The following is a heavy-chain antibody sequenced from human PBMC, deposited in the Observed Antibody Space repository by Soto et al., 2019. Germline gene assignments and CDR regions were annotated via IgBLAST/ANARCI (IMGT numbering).Heavy chain of an antibody. D-gene: IGHD2-2*01. Sequence: QVQLVQSGAEVKKPGASVKVSCKASGYTFTRYYMQWVRQAPGQGLEWMGIINTSGGSTSFAQKLQGRVTITRAKSTSTVYMELSSLRSEDTAVYYCASGLGDCSSTGCYFGYSDSWGPGKLVTVSS. CDR1: GYTFTRYY. J-gene: IGHJ4*02. CDR3: ASGLGDCSSTGCYFGYSDS. V-gene: IGHV1-46*01. CDR2: INTSGGST.